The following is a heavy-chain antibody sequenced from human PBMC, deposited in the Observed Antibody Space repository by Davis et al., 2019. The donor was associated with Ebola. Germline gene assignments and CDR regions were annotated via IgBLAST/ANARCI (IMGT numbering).Heavy chain of an antibody. CDR1: GYTFTRFA. CDR3: AGNSVTTRLDYYGMDV. D-gene: IGHD4-17*01. CDR2: INAGNGNT. Sequence: AASVKVSCKASGYTFTRFAIHWVRQAPGQRLEWMGWINAGNGNTIYSQNFQGRVTITRDTSASTVYMELSSLRSEDTAVYYRAGNSVTTRLDYYGMDVWGQGTTVTVSS. J-gene: IGHJ6*02. V-gene: IGHV1-3*01.